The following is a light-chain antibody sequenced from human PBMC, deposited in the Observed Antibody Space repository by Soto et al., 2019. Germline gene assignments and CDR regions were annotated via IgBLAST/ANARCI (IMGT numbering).Light chain of an antibody. Sequence: PGERVTLSCRASQSVDINLAWYQQKPGPAPRLLIYGASTKATDMPGRFSGRGSGTEFTLTISSLQSEDLAVYYCQQYRNWPRTFGQGTPVDIK. CDR2: GAS. J-gene: IGKJ1*01. CDR3: QQYRNWPRT. V-gene: IGKV3-15*01. CDR1: QSVDIN.